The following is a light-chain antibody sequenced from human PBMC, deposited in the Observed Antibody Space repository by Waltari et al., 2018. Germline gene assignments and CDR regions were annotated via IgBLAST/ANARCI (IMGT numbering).Light chain of an antibody. CDR1: QSVSSSY. CDR3: QQYGSLPT. J-gene: IGKJ1*01. Sequence: EIVLTQSPATLSLSPGERATLSCRASQSVSSSYLAWYQQKPGLAPRLLIYDASSRATGLPDRFSGSGSGTDFTLTISRLEPEDFAVYYCQQYGSLPTFGQGTKVEIK. V-gene: IGKV3D-20*01. CDR2: DAS.